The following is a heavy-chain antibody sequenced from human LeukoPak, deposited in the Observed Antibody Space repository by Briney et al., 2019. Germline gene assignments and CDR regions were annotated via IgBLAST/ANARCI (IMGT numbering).Heavy chain of an antibody. CDR1: GYTFTSYY. CDR3: ARVKKVGYYGSAIPKKTHYGMDV. Sequence: ASVKVSCKSSGYTFTSYYMHWVRQAPGQGLEWMGIMNPSDGSTSYEQKFQGRVTLTRDTSTSTVYLELSSLSSEDTAVYYCARVKKVGYYGSAIPKKTHYGMDVWGQGNTVTVSS. CDR2: MNPSDGST. D-gene: IGHD3-10*01. V-gene: IGHV1-46*01. J-gene: IGHJ6*02.